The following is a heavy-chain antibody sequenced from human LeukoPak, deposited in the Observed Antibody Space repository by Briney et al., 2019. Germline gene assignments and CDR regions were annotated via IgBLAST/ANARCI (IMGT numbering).Heavy chain of an antibody. CDR1: GFAFSRYA. V-gene: IGHV3-7*03. CDR2: IKQDGGEK. Sequence: GRSLRLSCATSGFAFSRYAMHWVRQAPGKGLEWVANIKQDGGEKYYVDSVKGRFTISRDNAKNSLYLQMNSLRVEDTAVYYCARDGRPLDYWGQGTLVTVSS. CDR3: ARDGRPLDY. J-gene: IGHJ4*02.